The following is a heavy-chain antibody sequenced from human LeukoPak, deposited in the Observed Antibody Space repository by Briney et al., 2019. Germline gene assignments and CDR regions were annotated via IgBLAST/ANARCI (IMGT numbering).Heavy chain of an antibody. CDR1: GYTFTGYY. CDR2: INPNSGGT. CDR3: ARDQWFGEFYYFYYMDV. J-gene: IGHJ6*03. Sequence: ASVKVSCKASGYTFTGYYMHWVRQAPGQGLEWMGWINPNSGGTNYAQKFQGRVTMTRDTSISTAYLELRGLRSDDTAVYYCARDQWFGEFYYFYYMDVWGKGTTVIISS. V-gene: IGHV1-2*02. D-gene: IGHD3-10*01.